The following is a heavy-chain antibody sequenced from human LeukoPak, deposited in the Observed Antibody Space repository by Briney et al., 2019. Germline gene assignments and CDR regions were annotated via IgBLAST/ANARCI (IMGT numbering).Heavy chain of an antibody. J-gene: IGHJ6*02. CDR3: ARDLGGMDV. V-gene: IGHV3-33*01. CDR2: IWYDGSNK. CDR1: GFTFSSYG. Sequence: GGSLRLSCAASGFTFSSYGMHWVRQAPGKGLEWVAVIWYDGSNKYYADSVKGRLTISRDNSKNTLYLQMNSLRAEDTAVYYCARDLGGMDVWGQGTTVTVSS.